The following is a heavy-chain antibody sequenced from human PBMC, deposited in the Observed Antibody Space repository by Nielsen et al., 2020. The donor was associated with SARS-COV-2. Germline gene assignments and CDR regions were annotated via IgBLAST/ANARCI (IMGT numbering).Heavy chain of an antibody. D-gene: IGHD1-26*01. CDR1: VGSISSGGYY. J-gene: IGHJ5*02. CDR2: IYYSGST. Sequence: LRLPCTFSVGSISSGGYYWSWIRQHPGKGLEWIGYIYYSGSTYYNPSLKSRVTISVDTSKNQFSLKLSSVTAADTAVYYCARDHLIVGATTGWFDPWGQGTLVTVSS. CDR3: ARDHLIVGATTGWFDP. V-gene: IGHV4-31*03.